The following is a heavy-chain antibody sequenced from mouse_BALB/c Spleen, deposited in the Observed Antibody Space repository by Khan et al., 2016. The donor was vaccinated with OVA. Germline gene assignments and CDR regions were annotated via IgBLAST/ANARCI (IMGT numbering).Heavy chain of an antibody. J-gene: IGHJ3*01. CDR1: GYIFKDYY. D-gene: IGHD1-1*01. Sequence: QVQLQQSGPELVKPGASVKISCKASGYIFKDYYINWVKQKPGQGLEWIGWIYPGSGNTKYNENFKGKATLTVDKSSSTAYMQLSSLTSEDTAVYFCARGNYYCSTSWFGYWGQGTLVTVST. CDR2: IYPGSGNT. V-gene: IGHV1-84*02. CDR3: ARGNYYCSTSWFGY.